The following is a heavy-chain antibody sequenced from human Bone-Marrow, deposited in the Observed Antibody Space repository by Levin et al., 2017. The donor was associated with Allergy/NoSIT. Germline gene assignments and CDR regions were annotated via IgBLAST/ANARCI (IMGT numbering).Heavy chain of an antibody. V-gene: IGHV4-34*01. D-gene: IGHD3-10*01. CDR2: INHSGST. J-gene: IGHJ6*03. CDR3: ARGPGPMVRGVISYYYYYMDV. Sequence: SETLSLTCAVYGGSFSGYYWSWIRQPPGKGLEWIGEINHSGSTNYNPSLKSRVTISVDTSKNQFSLKLSSVTAADTAVYYCARGPGPMVRGVISYYYYYMDVWGKGTTVTVSS. CDR1: GGSFSGYY.